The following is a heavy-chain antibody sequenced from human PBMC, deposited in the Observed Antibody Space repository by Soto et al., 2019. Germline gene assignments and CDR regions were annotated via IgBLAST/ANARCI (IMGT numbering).Heavy chain of an antibody. CDR1: GGSISSYY. CDR2: IYYSGST. CDR3: ARLDGVGATQLLAY. J-gene: IGHJ4*02. V-gene: IGHV4-59*01. D-gene: IGHD1-26*01. Sequence: SETLSLTCTVSGGSISSYYWSWIRQPPGKGLEWIGYIYYSGSTNYNPSLKSRVTISVDTSKNQFSLKLSSVTAADTAVYYGARLDGVGATQLLAYWGQGTLVNV.